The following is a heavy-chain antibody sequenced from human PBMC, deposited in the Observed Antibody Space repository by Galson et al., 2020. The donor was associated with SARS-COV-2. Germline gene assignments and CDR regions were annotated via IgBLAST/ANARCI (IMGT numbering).Heavy chain of an antibody. J-gene: IGHJ4*02. Sequence: GKIGESLKISCTASGFAFSTYRMNWVRQAPGKGLEWVSVISASSDRKVYAESVRGRFTIFRDNAQNSLYLEMSSLRPEDTAMYYCAIPGDFWGQGTLVTVSS. D-gene: IGHD3-10*01. V-gene: IGHV3-21*06. CDR2: ISASSDRK. CDR3: AIPGDF. CDR1: GFAFSTYR.